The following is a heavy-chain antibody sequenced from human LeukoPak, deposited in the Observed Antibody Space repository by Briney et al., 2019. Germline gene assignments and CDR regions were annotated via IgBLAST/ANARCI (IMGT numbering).Heavy chain of an antibody. D-gene: IGHD6-19*01. V-gene: IGHV3-20*01. CDR1: GFIFDDYG. CDR2: ITWNGDSK. J-gene: IGHJ4*02. Sequence: GGSLRLSCAASGFIFDDYGMTWVRQAPGKGLEWVSGITWNGDSKGYADSVKGRFTISRDNAKNSLYLHMNSLRAEDTALYHCARWSSIKVAATENYWGQGTLVTVSS. CDR3: ARWSSIKVAATENY.